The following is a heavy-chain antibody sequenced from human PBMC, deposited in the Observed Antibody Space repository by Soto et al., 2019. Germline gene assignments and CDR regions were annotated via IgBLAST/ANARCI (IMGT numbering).Heavy chain of an antibody. J-gene: IGHJ3*02. D-gene: IGHD2-2*01. CDR1: GYTFTSYA. Sequence: QVQLVQSGAEVKKPGASVKVSCKASGYTFTSYAMHWVRQAPGQRLEWMGWINAGNGNTKYSQKFQGRVTITRDTSASTAYMKLSSLRSEDTAVYYCARDLGYCSSTSCYLDAFDIWGQGTMVTVSS. V-gene: IGHV1-3*01. CDR3: ARDLGYCSSTSCYLDAFDI. CDR2: INAGNGNT.